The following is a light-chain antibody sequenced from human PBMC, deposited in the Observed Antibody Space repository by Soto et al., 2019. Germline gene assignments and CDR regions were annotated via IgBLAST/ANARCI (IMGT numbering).Light chain of an antibody. CDR2: EVT. CDR3: SSYTSTSTLV. V-gene: IGLV2-14*01. J-gene: IGLJ2*01. Sequence: QSALTQPASVSGSPGQSITISCTGTSSDVGGYNYVSWYQQHPGKAPKLMIYEVTNRPSGVSTRFSGSKSGNTASLTISGLQAEDEADYYCSSYTSTSTLVFGGGTKLTV. CDR1: SSDVGGYNY.